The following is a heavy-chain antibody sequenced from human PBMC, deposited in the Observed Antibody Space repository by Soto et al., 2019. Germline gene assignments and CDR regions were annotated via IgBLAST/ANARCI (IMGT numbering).Heavy chain of an antibody. Sequence: SVKVSCKASGGTFSSYAISWVRQAPGQGLEWMGGIIPTFGTANYAQKFQGRVTITADKSTSTAYMELSSLRSEDTAVYYCARSGYSGYKMDAYYYYYYGMDVWGQGTTVTVSS. J-gene: IGHJ6*02. CDR3: ARSGYSGYKMDAYYYYYYGMDV. CDR1: GGTFSSYA. CDR2: IIPTFGTA. V-gene: IGHV1-69*06. D-gene: IGHD5-12*01.